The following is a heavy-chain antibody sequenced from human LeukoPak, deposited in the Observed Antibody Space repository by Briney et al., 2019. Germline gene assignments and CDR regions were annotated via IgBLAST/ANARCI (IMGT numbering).Heavy chain of an antibody. Sequence: GGSLRLSCAASGFTFSSYAMSWVRQAPGKGLEWVSAISGSGGSTYYADSVKGRFTISRGNSKNTLYLQMNSLRAEDTAVYYCAKDGGIAVANNYYYYGMDVWGQGTTVTVSS. V-gene: IGHV3-23*01. D-gene: IGHD6-19*01. CDR2: ISGSGGST. J-gene: IGHJ6*02. CDR3: AKDGGIAVANNYYYYGMDV. CDR1: GFTFSSYA.